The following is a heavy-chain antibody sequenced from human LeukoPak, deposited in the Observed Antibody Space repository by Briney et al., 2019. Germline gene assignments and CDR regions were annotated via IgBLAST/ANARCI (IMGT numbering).Heavy chain of an antibody. Sequence: GGSLRLSCAASGFTFSSYAMSWVRQAPGKGLEWVSAISGSGGSTYYADSVKGRFTISRNNSKNTLYLQMNSLRAEDTAVYYCAKVEGGPGQGYYYYYMDVWGKGTTVTVSS. J-gene: IGHJ6*03. D-gene: IGHD2-15*01. CDR1: GFTFSSYA. CDR3: AKVEGGPGQGYYYYYMDV. CDR2: ISGSGGST. V-gene: IGHV3-23*01.